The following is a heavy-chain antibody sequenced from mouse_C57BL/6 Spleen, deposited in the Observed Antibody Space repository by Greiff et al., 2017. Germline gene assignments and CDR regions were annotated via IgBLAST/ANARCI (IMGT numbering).Heavy chain of an antibody. J-gene: IGHJ1*03. CDR2: ISSGSSTI. V-gene: IGHV5-17*01. CDR1: GFTFSDYG. D-gene: IGHD1-1*01. Sequence: EVKLVESGGGLVKPGGSLKLSCAASGFTFSDYGMHWVRQAPEKGLEWVAYISSGSSTIYYADTVKGRFTISRDNAKNTLFLQMTSLRSEDTAMYSCAREDVSSLSYWYFDVWGTGTTVTVSS. CDR3: AREDVSSLSYWYFDV.